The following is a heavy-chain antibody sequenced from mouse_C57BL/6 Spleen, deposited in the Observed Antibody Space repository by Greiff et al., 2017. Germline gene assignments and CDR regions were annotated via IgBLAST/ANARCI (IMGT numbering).Heavy chain of an antibody. V-gene: IGHV5-17*01. J-gene: IGHJ3*01. CDR1: GFTFSDYG. CDR3: ARDYGGSGTWFAY. D-gene: IGHD1-1*01. CDR2: ISSGSSTI. Sequence: VQRVESGGGLVKPGGSLKLSCAASGFTFSDYGMHWVRQAPEKGLEWVAYISSGSSTIYYADTVKGRFTISRDNAKNTLFLQMTSLRSADTAMYYCARDYGGSGTWFAYWGQGTLVTVSA.